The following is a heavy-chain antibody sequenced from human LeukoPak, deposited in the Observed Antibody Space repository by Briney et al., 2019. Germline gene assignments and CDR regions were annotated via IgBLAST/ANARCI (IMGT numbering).Heavy chain of an antibody. J-gene: IGHJ4*02. D-gene: IGHD3-22*01. CDR3: ARHGVVVVAFDY. Sequence: SETLSLTCTVSGGSISSRSNYWGWIRQPPGKGLEWIGSIYYSGSTYYNPSLKSRVTISVDTSKNQFSLKLSSVTAADTAVYYCARHGVVVVAFDYWGQGTLVTVSS. CDR1: GGSISSRSNY. CDR2: IYYSGST. V-gene: IGHV4-39*01.